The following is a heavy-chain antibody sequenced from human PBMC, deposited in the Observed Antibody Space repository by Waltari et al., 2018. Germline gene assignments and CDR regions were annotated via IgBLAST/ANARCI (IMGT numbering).Heavy chain of an antibody. Sequence: SGGGLVKPGGSLRLSCAASGFTFNTYTMNWVRQAPGKGLEWVSSISSTSSDIYYADSVKGRFTISRDNAKSSLYLQLNSLRAEDTAVYYCAGGYSSYYGMDVWGQGTTVTVSS. CDR2: ISSTSSDI. V-gene: IGHV3-21*01. CDR3: AGGYSSYYGMDV. CDR1: GFTFNTYT. D-gene: IGHD6-13*01. J-gene: IGHJ6*02.